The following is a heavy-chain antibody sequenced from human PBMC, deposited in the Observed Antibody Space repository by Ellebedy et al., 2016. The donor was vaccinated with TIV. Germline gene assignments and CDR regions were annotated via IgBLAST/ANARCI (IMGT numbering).Heavy chain of an antibody. CDR1: GFTFSGYW. V-gene: IGHV3-7*03. J-gene: IGHJ4*02. D-gene: IGHD2-8*02. Sequence: GESLKISCAASGFTFSGYWMSWVRQAPGEGLEWVANIKYDLSQTYYLDSVTGRFTISRDNAKNSLYLHMNSLRAEDTSVYFCARRSTDFAFDSWGQGTLVTVSS. CDR3: ARRSTDFAFDS. CDR2: IKYDLSQT.